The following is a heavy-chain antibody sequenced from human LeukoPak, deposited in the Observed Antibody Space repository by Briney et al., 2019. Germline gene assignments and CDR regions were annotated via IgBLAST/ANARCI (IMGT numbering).Heavy chain of an antibody. J-gene: IGHJ6*03. Sequence: GASVKVSCKASGYTFTSYGISWVRQAPGRGLEWMGWISAYNGNTNYAQKLQGRVTMTTDTSTSTAYMELRSLRSDDTAVYYCARGVPRIQLWPSAPYYYYMDVWGKGTTVTVSS. D-gene: IGHD5-18*01. V-gene: IGHV1-18*01. CDR2: ISAYNGNT. CDR1: GYTFTSYG. CDR3: ARGVPRIQLWPSAPYYYYMDV.